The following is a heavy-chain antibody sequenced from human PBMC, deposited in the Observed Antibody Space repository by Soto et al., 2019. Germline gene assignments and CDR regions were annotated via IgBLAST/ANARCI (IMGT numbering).Heavy chain of an antibody. D-gene: IGHD6-13*01. CDR1: GGSINSYY. J-gene: IGHJ4*02. Sequence: SETLSLTCTVSGGSINSYYWSWIRQPAGKGLEWIGRIYTSGTTNYNPSLKSRVTMSVDTSDNHFSLKLSSVTAADMAVYYCARGFGSTWYYFDYWGQGTLVTVSS. CDR2: IYTSGTT. CDR3: ARGFGSTWYYFDY. V-gene: IGHV4-4*07.